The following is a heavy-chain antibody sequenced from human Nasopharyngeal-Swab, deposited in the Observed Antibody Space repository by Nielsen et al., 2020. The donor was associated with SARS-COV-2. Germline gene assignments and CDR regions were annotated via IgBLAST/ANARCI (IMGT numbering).Heavy chain of an antibody. V-gene: IGHV3-7*01. CDR2: TKEDGTVT. Sequence: GESLKISCAATGFTFSSSWMSWVRQAPGRGLEWLAHTKEDGTVTHYVDSVRGRFTISRDNSRNTLSLQMHSLRAEDTAVYYCTRDDGQLGDYWGQGTLVTVSS. J-gene: IGHJ4*02. CDR1: GFTFSSSW. D-gene: IGHD6-6*01. CDR3: TRDDGQLGDY.